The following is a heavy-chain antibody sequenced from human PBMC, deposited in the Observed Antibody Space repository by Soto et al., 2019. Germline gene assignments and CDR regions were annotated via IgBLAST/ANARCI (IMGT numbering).Heavy chain of an antibody. CDR1: GYSFTSYY. CDR3: ASEDSTANWFDP. CDR2: INPSGGST. D-gene: IGHD2-2*01. V-gene: IGHV1-46*03. Sequence: ASVKVSCKASGYSFTSYYMHWVRQAPGQGLEWMGIINPSGGSTSYTQKFQGRVTMTRDTSTSTVYMELSSLRSEDAAVYYCASEDSTANWFDPWGQGTLVT. J-gene: IGHJ5*02.